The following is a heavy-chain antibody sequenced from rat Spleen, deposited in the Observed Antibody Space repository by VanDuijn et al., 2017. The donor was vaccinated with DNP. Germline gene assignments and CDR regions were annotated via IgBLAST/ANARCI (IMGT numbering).Heavy chain of an antibody. V-gene: IGHV5-25*01. CDR2: ISTSGSRT. Sequence: EVQLVESGGGLVQPGRSLKLSCAASGFTFSNYYMAWVRQTPNKGLEWVATISTSGSRTYYPDSVKGRFTISRDKTKSSLYLQMNSLKSEDTATYYCARQGGSPFDYWGQGVMVTVSS. D-gene: IGHD5-1*01. CDR3: ARQGGSPFDY. CDR1: GFTFSNYY. J-gene: IGHJ2*01.